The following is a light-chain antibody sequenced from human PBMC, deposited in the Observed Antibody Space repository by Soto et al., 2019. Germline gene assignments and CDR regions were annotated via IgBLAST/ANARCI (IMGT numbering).Light chain of an antibody. Sequence: QSVVTQPPSVXXXXXXXXXXXCTGSSSNIGAGYDVHWYQQLPGTAPKLLIYGNSNRPSGVPDRFSGSKSGTSASLAITGLLAEDEADYYCQSYDSSLRGYVVGTGTKLTVL. V-gene: IGLV1-40*01. CDR3: QSYDSSLRGYV. CDR1: SSNIGAGYD. CDR2: GNS. J-gene: IGLJ1*01.